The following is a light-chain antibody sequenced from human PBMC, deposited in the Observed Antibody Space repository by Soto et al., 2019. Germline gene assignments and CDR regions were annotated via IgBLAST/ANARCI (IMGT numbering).Light chain of an antibody. CDR3: QQYVSALIT. CDR2: GAS. Sequence: EIVLTQSPGTLSLSPGERATLSCRASLSISGNYIAWYQQRSGQPPRLLIYGASNRANGIPDTFTGSGSGTDFTLTISRLEPEDFAVYYCQQYVSALITFGQGTRLE. CDR1: LSISGNY. J-gene: IGKJ5*01. V-gene: IGKV3-20*01.